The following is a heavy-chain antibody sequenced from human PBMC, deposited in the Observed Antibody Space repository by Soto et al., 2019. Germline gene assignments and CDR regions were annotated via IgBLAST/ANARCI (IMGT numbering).Heavy chain of an antibody. Sequence: KPSETLSLTCAVSGGSISSGGYSWSWIRQPPGKGLEWIGYIYHSGSTYYNPSLKSRVTISVDRSKNQFSLKLSSVTAADTAVYYCARRVAVAGTGWFDPWGQGTLVTVSS. J-gene: IGHJ5*02. D-gene: IGHD6-19*01. V-gene: IGHV4-30-2*01. CDR1: GGSISSGGYS. CDR2: IYHSGST. CDR3: ARRVAVAGTGWFDP.